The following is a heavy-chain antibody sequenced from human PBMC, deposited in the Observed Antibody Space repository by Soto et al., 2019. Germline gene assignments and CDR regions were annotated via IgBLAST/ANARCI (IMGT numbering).Heavy chain of an antibody. CDR1: GGSITSSFY. Sequence: QLQLQESGPGLVKPSETLSLTCTVSGGSITSSFYWGWIRQPPGKGLEWIGSIYATGNTYYNPSLKGRVTISPDTSKNEFSLNLISVTAAATAVYYCRSSSRYSTDVWGKGATVTVSS. CDR3: RSSSRYSTDV. J-gene: IGHJ6*04. CDR2: IYATGNT. V-gene: IGHV4-39*01. D-gene: IGHD6-13*01.